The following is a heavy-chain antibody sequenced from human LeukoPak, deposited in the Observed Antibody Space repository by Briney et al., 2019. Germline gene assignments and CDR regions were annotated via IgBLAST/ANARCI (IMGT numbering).Heavy chain of an antibody. Sequence: SETLSLTCIVSGGSITNYYWSWIRQPPGKGLEWIGYIYHSGSTYYNPSLKSRVTISVDRSKNQFSLKLSSVTAADTAVYYCASRTYYYDSSGYYPWGFDYWGQGTLVTVSS. CDR3: ASRTYYYDSSGYYPWGFDY. CDR1: GGSITNYY. V-gene: IGHV4-59*12. CDR2: IYHSGST. D-gene: IGHD3-22*01. J-gene: IGHJ4*02.